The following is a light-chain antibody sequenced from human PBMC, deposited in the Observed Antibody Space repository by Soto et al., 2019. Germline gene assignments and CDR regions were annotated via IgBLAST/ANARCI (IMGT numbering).Light chain of an antibody. Sequence: QSVLTQPPSVSGAPGQRVIISCTGSSSNIGAGFDVHWYQQLPGTAPKLLIYDNNNRPSGVPDRFSGSKSGTSASLAITGLQAEDEADYYCQSYDSGLSGSVFGGGTKLTVL. J-gene: IGLJ3*02. CDR3: QSYDSGLSGSV. CDR1: SSNIGAGFD. V-gene: IGLV1-40*01. CDR2: DNN.